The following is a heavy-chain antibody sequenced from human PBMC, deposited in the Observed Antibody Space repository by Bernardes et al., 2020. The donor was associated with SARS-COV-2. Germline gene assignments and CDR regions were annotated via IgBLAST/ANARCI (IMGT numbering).Heavy chain of an antibody. CDR1: GFTFGDYA. D-gene: IGHD3-22*01. CDR3: ATLTPGYYDSSGYVFDY. J-gene: IGHJ4*02. CDR2: ISWNSGSI. V-gene: IGHV3-9*01. Sequence: GGSLRLSCAASGFTFGDYAMHWVRQAPGKGLEWVSGISWNSGSIGYADSVKGRFTISRDNAKNSLYLQMNSLRAEDTALYYCATLTPGYYDSSGYVFDYWGQGTLVTVSS.